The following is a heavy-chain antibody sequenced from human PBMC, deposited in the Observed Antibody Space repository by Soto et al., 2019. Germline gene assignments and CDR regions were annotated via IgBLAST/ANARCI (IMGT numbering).Heavy chain of an antibody. J-gene: IGHJ4*02. CDR1: GYSFTNYW. CDR2: IYPGDSDT. Sequence: GESLKISCKGSGYSFTNYWIGWVRQMPGKGLEWMGIIYPGDSDTRYRPSFQGQVTISADKSISTAYLQWSSLTASDTAMYYCARQPHYYDTNTYYPPPGDNFWAQGTLVPVSS. D-gene: IGHD3-22*01. CDR3: ARQPHYYDTNTYYPPPGDNF. V-gene: IGHV5-51*01.